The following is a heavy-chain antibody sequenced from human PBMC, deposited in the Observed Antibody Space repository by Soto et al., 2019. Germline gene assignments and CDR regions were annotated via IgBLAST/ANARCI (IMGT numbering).Heavy chain of an antibody. CDR3: ARHGFGSLHGLVDV. V-gene: IGHV4-59*08. CDR1: GGSITNYY. Sequence: QVQLQESGPGLVKPSETLSLTCTVSGGSITNYYCSWFRQPPGKGLEWIGYIQYNGYSAYNLSLKRCVTMSMDTSKTQFSLMLESVTATDTAVYYCARHGFGSLHGLVDVWGQGTTVIVSS. CDR2: IQYNGYS. D-gene: IGHD3-10*01. J-gene: IGHJ6*02.